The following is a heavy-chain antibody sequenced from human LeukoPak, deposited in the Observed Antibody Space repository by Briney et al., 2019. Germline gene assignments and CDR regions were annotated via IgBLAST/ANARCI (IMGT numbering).Heavy chain of an antibody. V-gene: IGHV3-21*01. D-gene: IGHD5-24*01. Sequence: PGGSLTLSCAASGFTFSSYSMNWVRQAPGKGLEWVSSISSSSNYIYYADSVKGRFTISIDNAKNSLYLQMDSLRAEDTAVYYCARDKRQERWPDYWGQGTLVTVSS. J-gene: IGHJ4*02. CDR3: ARDKRQERWPDY. CDR1: GFTFSSYS. CDR2: ISSSSNYI.